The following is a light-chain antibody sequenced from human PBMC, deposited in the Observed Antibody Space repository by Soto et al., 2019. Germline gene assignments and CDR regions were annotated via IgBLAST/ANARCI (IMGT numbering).Light chain of an antibody. CDR1: SGHSSYA. CDR2: LNSDGSH. J-gene: IGLJ2*01. Sequence: QSVLTQSPSASASLGASVKLTCTLSSGHSSYAIAWHQQQPEQGPRYLMKLNSDGSHSKGDGIPDRFSGSSSGAERYLTIARLQSEDEADYYCQTWGTGIYVVFGGGTKLTV. V-gene: IGLV4-69*01. CDR3: QTWGTGIYVV.